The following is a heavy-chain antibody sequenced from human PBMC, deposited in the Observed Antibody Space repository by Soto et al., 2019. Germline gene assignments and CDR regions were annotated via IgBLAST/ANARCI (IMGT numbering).Heavy chain of an antibody. CDR2: ISAGGGTT. CDR3: AKVRRDFAWLSDLDYFDY. J-gene: IGHJ4*02. D-gene: IGHD3-3*01. Sequence: EVQLLDSGGGLVQPGGSLRLSCAASGFAFDINGMTWVRQVPGKGLEWVSAISAGGGTTYYADPVKRRFTISRDNYKNMLYLQTNILRAEDTAVYYCAKVRRDFAWLSDLDYFDYGGQGTPVTGSS. V-gene: IGHV3-23*01. CDR1: GFAFDING.